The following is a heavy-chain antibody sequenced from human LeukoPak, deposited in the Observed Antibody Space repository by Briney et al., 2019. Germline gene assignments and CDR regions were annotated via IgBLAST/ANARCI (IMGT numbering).Heavy chain of an antibody. V-gene: IGHV6-1*01. CDR1: GDSVSSNSAA. J-gene: IGHJ6*03. D-gene: IGHD1-26*01. CDR2: TYYRSKWYN. Sequence: SQSLSLTCAISGDSVSSNSAAWNWIRQSPSRGLEWLGRTYYRSKWYNDYAVSVKSRITINPDTSKNQFSLQLNSVTPEDTAVYYCARTYSGSYYFYYYYYMDVWGKGTTVTVSS. CDR3: ARTYSGSYYFYYYYYMDV.